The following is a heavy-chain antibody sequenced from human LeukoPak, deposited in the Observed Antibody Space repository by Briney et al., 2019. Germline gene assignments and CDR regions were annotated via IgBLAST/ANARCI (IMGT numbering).Heavy chain of an antibody. Sequence: RASVKVSCKASGYTFTGYYLHWVRQAPGQGLERMGWINPNSGDTKYAQKFQGRVTMTRDTSISTAYMELSRLTSDDTVVYYCAKSSPTKGGELSPFDYWGQGTLVTVSS. CDR2: INPNSGDT. D-gene: IGHD3-16*02. J-gene: IGHJ4*02. V-gene: IGHV1-2*02. CDR3: AKSSPTKGGELSPFDY. CDR1: GYTFTGYY.